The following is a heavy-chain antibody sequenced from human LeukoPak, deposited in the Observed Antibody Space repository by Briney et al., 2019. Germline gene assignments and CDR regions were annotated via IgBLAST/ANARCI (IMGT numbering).Heavy chain of an antibody. V-gene: IGHV3-48*03. CDR2: ISSSGGTI. J-gene: IGHJ4*02. CDR3: ARGYTYFDY. Sequence: GGSLRLSCGASGFTFSSYEMTWVRQAPGKGLECVSYISSSGGTIYYADSVKGRFTISRDNAKNSLYLQMNGLRAEDTAVYYCARGYTYFDYWGQGTLVTVSS. CDR1: GFTFSSYE. D-gene: IGHD5-12*01.